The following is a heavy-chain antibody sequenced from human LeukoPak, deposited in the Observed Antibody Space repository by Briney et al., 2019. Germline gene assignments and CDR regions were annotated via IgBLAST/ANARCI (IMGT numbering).Heavy chain of an antibody. J-gene: IGHJ5*02. V-gene: IGHV1-2*02. CDR2: INPNSGGT. Sequence: ASVKVSCKASGYTFTGYYMHWVRQAPGQGLEWMGWINPNSGGTNYAQKFQGRVTMTRDTSISTAYMELSRLRSDDTAVYYCARPEYGDPSSWFDPWGQGTPVTVSS. CDR3: ARPEYGDPSSWFDP. CDR1: GYTFTGYY. D-gene: IGHD4-17*01.